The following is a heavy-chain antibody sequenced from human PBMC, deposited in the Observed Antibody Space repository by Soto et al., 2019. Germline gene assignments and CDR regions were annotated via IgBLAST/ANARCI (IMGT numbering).Heavy chain of an antibody. D-gene: IGHD5-12*01. V-gene: IGHV3-7*01. CDR3: ARLGNSGYGDFDY. CDR1: GFTFSSYW. Sequence: GSLRLSCAASGFTFSSYWMSWVRQAPGKGLEWVANIKQDGSEIYYADSVKDRFTISRDNARNSLDLQMISLRAEDTAVYYCARLGNSGYGDFDYWGQGILVTVSS. CDR2: IKQDGSEI. J-gene: IGHJ4*02.